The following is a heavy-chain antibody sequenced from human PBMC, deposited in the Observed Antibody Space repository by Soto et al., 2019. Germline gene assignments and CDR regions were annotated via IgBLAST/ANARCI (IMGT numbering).Heavy chain of an antibody. CDR2: ISYDGNNK. D-gene: IGHD2-2*01. V-gene: IGHV3-30*18. CDR1: GFTFSSYG. Sequence: GGSLRLSCAASGFTFSSYGMYWVRQAPGQGLEWVAVISYDGNNKYYADSVKGRFSISKDNSKNTLYLQMDSLRAEDTALYYCAKAYAVPAATASFDYWGQGTLVTVSS. CDR3: AKAYAVPAATASFDY. J-gene: IGHJ4*02.